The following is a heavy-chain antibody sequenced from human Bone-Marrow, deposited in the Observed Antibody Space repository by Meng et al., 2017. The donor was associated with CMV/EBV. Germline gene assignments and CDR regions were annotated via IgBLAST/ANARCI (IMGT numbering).Heavy chain of an antibody. D-gene: IGHD1-26*01. CDR1: GFTFGSYW. CDR3: ARTYSGSYRFDY. CDR2: INSDGSST. V-gene: IGHV3-74*01. J-gene: IGHJ4*02. Sequence: GKSLKISWAASGFTFGSYWMPWVRQAPGKGLVWVSRINSDGSSTSYADSVKGRFTISRDNAKNTLYLQINSLRAEDTAVYYCARTYSGSYRFDYWCQRTLVTVS.